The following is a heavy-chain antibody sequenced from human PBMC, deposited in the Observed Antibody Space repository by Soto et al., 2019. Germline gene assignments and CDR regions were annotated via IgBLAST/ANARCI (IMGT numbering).Heavy chain of an antibody. J-gene: IGHJ6*02. V-gene: IGHV6-1*01. CDR1: GDGVSSNSAV. Sequence: SQTLSLTCAISGDGVSSNSAVWNWIRQSPSGGLEWLGRTYYTSKWFNEYAVSVKSRVTINPDTFKNQVTLQLNSVTPEDTAVYYCAREERMVVVVTDYYYGLDVWGQGTTVTVSS. CDR2: TYYTSKWFN. D-gene: IGHD3-22*01. CDR3: AREERMVVVVTDYYYGLDV.